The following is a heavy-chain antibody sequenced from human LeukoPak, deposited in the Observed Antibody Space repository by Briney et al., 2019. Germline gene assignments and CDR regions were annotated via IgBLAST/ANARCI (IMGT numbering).Heavy chain of an antibody. V-gene: IGHV3-30-3*01. CDR2: ISYDGSNK. J-gene: IGHJ6*02. Sequence: GGSLGLSCAASGFTFSSYAMHWVRQAPGKGLEWVAVISYDGSNKYYADSVKGRFTISRDNSKNTLYLQMNSLRAEDTAVYYCARDLYYYDSSGYFPPNYYYGMDVWGQGTTVTVSS. CDR3: ARDLYYYDSSGYFPPNYYYGMDV. D-gene: IGHD3-22*01. CDR1: GFTFSSYA.